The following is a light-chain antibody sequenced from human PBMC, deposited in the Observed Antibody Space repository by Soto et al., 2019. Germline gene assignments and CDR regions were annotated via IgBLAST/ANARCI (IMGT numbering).Light chain of an antibody. CDR1: TSNIGKYY. V-gene: IGLV1-51*01. CDR3: ATWDGGFTPQGV. Sequence: QSVLSQPPSVSAAPGQRVTISCSGSTSNIGKYYVSWYQQVPGTAPRLLIYDNNQRPSGIPDRFSGSKSGTSATLAITGLQTGDEADYYCATWDGGFTPQGVFGTGTKVTVL. CDR2: DNN. J-gene: IGLJ1*01.